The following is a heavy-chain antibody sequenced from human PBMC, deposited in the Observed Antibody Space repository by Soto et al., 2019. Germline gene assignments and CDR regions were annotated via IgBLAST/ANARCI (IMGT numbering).Heavy chain of an antibody. D-gene: IGHD1-26*01. CDR2: ISTNGGST. Sequence: EVQLVESGGGLVQPGGSLRLSCAASGFTFSSYAMHWVRQAPGKGLEYVSTISTNGGSTYNVNSVKGRFTISRDNSKNTLYLQMGSLRAEDMAVYYCAREGGSSYFDYWGQGTLVTVSS. J-gene: IGHJ4*02. CDR3: AREGGSSYFDY. V-gene: IGHV3-64*01. CDR1: GFTFSSYA.